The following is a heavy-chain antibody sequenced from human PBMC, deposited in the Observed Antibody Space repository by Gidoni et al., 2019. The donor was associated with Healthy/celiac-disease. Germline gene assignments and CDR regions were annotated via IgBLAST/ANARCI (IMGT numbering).Heavy chain of an antibody. Sequence: QVQLVQSGAEVKKPGSSVKVSCKASGGTFSSYAISWVRQAPGQGLEWMGGISPIFGTANYAQKFQGRVTITADKSTSTAYMELSSLRSEDTAVYYCATTHTNDWLLSHYYYYGMDVWGQGTTVTVSS. J-gene: IGHJ6*02. V-gene: IGHV1-69*06. D-gene: IGHD3-9*01. CDR1: GGTFSSYA. CDR3: ATTHTNDWLLSHYYYYGMDV. CDR2: ISPIFGTA.